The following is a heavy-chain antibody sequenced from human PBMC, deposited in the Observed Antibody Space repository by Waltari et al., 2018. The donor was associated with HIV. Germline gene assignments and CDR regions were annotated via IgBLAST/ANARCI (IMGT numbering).Heavy chain of an antibody. V-gene: IGHV4-38-2*01. D-gene: IGHD3-16*02. CDR1: GSSIRSGYY. CDR3: ASAFIEYFDY. J-gene: IGHJ4*02. Sequence: QVQLQESGPGLVKPSETLSLTSAAPGSSIRSGYYWGWIRQPPGKGLEWIGSIYHSGSTYYNPSLKSRVTISVDTSKNQFSLKLSSVTAADTAVYYCASAFIEYFDYWGQGTLVTVSS. CDR2: IYHSGST.